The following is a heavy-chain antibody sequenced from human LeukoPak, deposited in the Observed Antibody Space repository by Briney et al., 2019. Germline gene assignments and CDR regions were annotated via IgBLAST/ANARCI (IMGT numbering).Heavy chain of an antibody. CDR1: GFTLSSYS. Sequence: PGGSLRLSCAASGFTLSSYSMNWVRQAPGKGLEWVSSISSSSSYIYYADSVKGRFTISRDNAKNSLYLQMNSLRAEDTAVYYCARDIVLRYFDWLSSYYYYYYGMDVWGKGTTVTVSS. J-gene: IGHJ6*04. CDR2: ISSSSSYI. CDR3: ARDIVLRYFDWLSSYYYYYYGMDV. D-gene: IGHD3-9*01. V-gene: IGHV3-21*01.